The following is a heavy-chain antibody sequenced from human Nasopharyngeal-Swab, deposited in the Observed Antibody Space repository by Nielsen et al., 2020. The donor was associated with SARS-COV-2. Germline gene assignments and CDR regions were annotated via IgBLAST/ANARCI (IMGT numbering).Heavy chain of an antibody. J-gene: IGHJ4*02. V-gene: IGHV4-59*12. D-gene: IGHD3-3*01. CDR3: ARGGRITIFGVVIKGLYFDY. CDR1: GGSISSYY. CDR2: IYYSGST. Sequence: SETLSLTCTVSGGSISSYYWSWIRQPPGKGLEWIGYIYYSGSTNYNPSLKSRVTISVDTSKNQFSLKLSSVTAADTAVYYCARGGRITIFGVVIKGLYFDYWGQGTLVTVSS.